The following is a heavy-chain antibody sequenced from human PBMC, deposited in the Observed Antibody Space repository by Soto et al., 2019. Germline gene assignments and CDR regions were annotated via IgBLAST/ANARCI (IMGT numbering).Heavy chain of an antibody. V-gene: IGHV1-69*04. CDR1: GGTFSSYT. CDR2: IIPILGIA. D-gene: IGHD5-12*01. Sequence: SVKVSCKASGGTFSSYTISWVRQAPGQGLEWMGRIIPILGIANYAQKFQGRVTITADKSTSTAYMELSSLRSEDTAVYYCARDSGYSGYDTDAFDIWGQGTMVTVSS. J-gene: IGHJ3*02. CDR3: ARDSGYSGYDTDAFDI.